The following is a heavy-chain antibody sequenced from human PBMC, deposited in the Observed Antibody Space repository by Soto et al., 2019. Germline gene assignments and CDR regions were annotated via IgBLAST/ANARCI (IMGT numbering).Heavy chain of an antibody. D-gene: IGHD1-7*01. Sequence: PSETLSLTCTVSGGSVSIGDYSWTWIRQPPGKVLEWIGYIFYTGNTNYSPSLKSRVTMSVDRSRNQFSLRLSSVTSADTAVYYCARDWELRRMDVWGQGTTVTVSS. V-gene: IGHV4-61*08. CDR3: ARDWELRRMDV. CDR1: GGSVSIGDYS. J-gene: IGHJ6*02. CDR2: IFYTGNT.